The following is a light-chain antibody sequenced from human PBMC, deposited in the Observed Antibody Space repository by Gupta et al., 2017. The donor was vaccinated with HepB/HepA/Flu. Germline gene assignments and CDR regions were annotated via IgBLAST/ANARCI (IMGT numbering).Light chain of an antibody. J-gene: IGLJ3*02. V-gene: IGLV1-44*01. Sequence: SLTPQPPASAAPPRQRATTSFSSSSSNIGSNTVNWYQQLPGTAPKLLIYSNNQRPSGVPDRFSGSKSGTSASLAISGLQSEDEADYYCAAWDDSLNGRVFGGGTKLTVL. CDR3: AAWDDSLNGRV. CDR1: SSNIGSNT. CDR2: SNN.